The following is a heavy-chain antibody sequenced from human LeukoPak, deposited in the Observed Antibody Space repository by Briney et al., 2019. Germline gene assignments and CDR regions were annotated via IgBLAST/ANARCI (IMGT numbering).Heavy chain of an antibody. CDR3: ARLPQGVVVVTAAPGSWFDP. D-gene: IGHD2-15*01. V-gene: IGHV5-51*01. J-gene: IGHJ5*02. CDR1: GYSFTNYW. CDR2: IYPGDSDT. Sequence: GESLKISCKGSGYSFTNYWIGWVRQMPGKGLVWMGIIYPGDSDTRYSPSFQGQVTISADKSINTAYLQWRSLKASDTAMYYCARLPQGVVVVTAAPGSWFDPWGQGTPVTVSS.